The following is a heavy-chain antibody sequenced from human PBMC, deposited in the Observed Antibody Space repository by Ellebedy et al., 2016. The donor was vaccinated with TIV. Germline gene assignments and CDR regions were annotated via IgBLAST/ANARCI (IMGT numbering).Heavy chain of an antibody. D-gene: IGHD4-23*01. Sequence: SETLSLXXTVSGYSISSGYYWGWIRQPPGKGLEWIGSIYHSGSTYYNPSLKSRVTISVDTSKNQFSLKLSSVTAADTAVYYCAMFPDYGGNSERWFNPWGQGTLVTVSS. J-gene: IGHJ5*02. CDR3: AMFPDYGGNSERWFNP. V-gene: IGHV4-38-2*02. CDR1: GYSISSGYY. CDR2: IYHSGST.